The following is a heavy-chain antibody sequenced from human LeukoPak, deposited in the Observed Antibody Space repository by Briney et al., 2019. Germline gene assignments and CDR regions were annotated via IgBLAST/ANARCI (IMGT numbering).Heavy chain of an antibody. J-gene: IGHJ4*02. CDR2: INHSGST. CDR3: ARGMSIAARGPVNDY. CDR1: GGSISSYY. V-gene: IGHV4-34*01. Sequence: SETLSLTCTVSGGSISSYYWSWIRQPPGKGLEWIGEINHSGSTNYNPSLKSRVTISVDTSKNQFSLKLSSVTAADTAVYYCARGMSIAARGPVNDYWGQGTLVTVSS. D-gene: IGHD6-6*01.